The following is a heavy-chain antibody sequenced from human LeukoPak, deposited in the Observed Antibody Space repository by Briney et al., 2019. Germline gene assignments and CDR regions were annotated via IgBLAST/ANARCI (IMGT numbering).Heavy chain of an antibody. CDR2: IYYSGST. J-gene: IGHJ4*02. CDR1: GGSISSYY. D-gene: IGHD3-16*01. V-gene: IGHV4-59*01. Sequence: SETLSLTCTGSGGSISSYYWSWIRQPPGKGLEWIGYIYYSGSTNYNPSLKSRVTISVDTSKNQFSLKLSSVTAADTAVYYCARDGSLGHFASYFDYWGQGTLVTVSS. CDR3: ARDGSLGHFASYFDY.